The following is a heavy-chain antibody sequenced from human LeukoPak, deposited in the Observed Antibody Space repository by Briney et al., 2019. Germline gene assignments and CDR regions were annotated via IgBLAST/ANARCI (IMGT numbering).Heavy chain of an antibody. CDR2: ISYDGNND. J-gene: IGHJ6*03. D-gene: IGHD5-24*01. Sequence: GGSLRPSCAASEFTFINYAMNWVRHAPGKGLEWLALISYDGNNDYYADSVKGRFIISRDNAKSTLYLQMNSLRVEDTAVYYCARDRPPRGGYSSPYYFFYMDVWGKGTTVAVSS. V-gene: IGHV3-30-3*01. CDR3: ARDRPPRGGYSSPYYFFYMDV. CDR1: EFTFINYA.